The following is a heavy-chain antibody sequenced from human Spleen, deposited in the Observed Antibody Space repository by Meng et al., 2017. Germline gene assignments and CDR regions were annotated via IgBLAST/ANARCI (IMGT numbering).Heavy chain of an antibody. D-gene: IGHD5-18*01. CDR2: INPKSGDT. V-gene: IGHV1-2*06. Sequence: ASVKVSCKPSGYNFPDYYIHWVRRAPGQGLEWMGRINPKSGDTHYAQKFQARVTMTGDTSISTAYMELSGLRSDDTAMYYCASPARGYSYGWGDAFDIWGQGTMVT. CDR1: GYNFPDYY. CDR3: ASPARGYSYGWGDAFDI. J-gene: IGHJ3*02.